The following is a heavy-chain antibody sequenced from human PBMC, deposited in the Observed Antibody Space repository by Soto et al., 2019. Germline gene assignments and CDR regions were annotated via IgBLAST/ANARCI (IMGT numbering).Heavy chain of an antibody. V-gene: IGHV3-23*01. J-gene: IGHJ4*02. CDR1: GFTFSTLD. CDR3: AKGAWLDY. CDR2: IIGTDGST. Sequence: PGGSLRLSCAASGFTFSTLDMSWVRQAPGKGLEWVSVIIGTDGSTYYADSVRGRFTISRDNSKNTLFLLMNSLRAEDTAVYFCAKGAWLDYWGQGTPVTVS.